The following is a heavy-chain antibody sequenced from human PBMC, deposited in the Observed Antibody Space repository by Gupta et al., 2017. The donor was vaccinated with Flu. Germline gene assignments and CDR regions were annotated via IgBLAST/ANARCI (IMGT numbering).Heavy chain of an antibody. CDR1: GFTFSSYA. Sequence: EVQLLESGGGLLQPGGSLRLSCAASGFTFSSYAMSWVRQAPGTGLGWVSISKSSGVNTFYADSVKGRFTISRDNSENTLYLNMNSLRAEDTAVYHCAKVIGGYTYGTYYYYGMDVWGQGTAVTVSS. J-gene: IGHJ6*02. D-gene: IGHD5-18*01. V-gene: IGHV3-23*01. CDR2: SKSSGVNT. CDR3: AKVIGGYTYGTYYYYGMDV.